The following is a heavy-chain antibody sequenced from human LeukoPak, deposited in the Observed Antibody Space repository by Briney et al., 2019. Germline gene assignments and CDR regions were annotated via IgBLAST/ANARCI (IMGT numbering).Heavy chain of an antibody. V-gene: IGHV1-69*04. CDR1: GGTFSSYA. CDR2: IIPILGIA. D-gene: IGHD3-10*01. J-gene: IGHJ6*02. CDR3: ARDFRGYYGSGSSPHDYYYGMDV. Sequence: SVKVSCKASGGTFSSYAISWVRQAPGQGLEWMGRIIPILGIANYAQKFQGRVTITADKSTSTAYMELSSLRSEDTAVYYCARDFRGYYGSGSSPHDYYYGMDVWGQGTTVTVSS.